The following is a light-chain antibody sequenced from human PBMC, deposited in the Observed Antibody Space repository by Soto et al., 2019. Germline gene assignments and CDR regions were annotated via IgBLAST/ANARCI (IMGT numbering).Light chain of an antibody. V-gene: IGKV1-27*01. CDR1: QAISNY. CDR2: AAS. J-gene: IGKJ4*01. CDR3: QKYYSAPLT. Sequence: DIQMTQSPSSLSASVGDRVIITCRASQAISNYVDWYQQKPGKIPKLLIYAASVLQSGVPSRFSGRGSGTDFTLTIHNLQPEDIATYYCQKYYSAPLTFGGGTKVEI.